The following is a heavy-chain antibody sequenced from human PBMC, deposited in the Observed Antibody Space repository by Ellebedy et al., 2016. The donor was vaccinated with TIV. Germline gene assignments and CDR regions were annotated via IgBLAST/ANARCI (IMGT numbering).Heavy chain of an antibody. CDR3: TRAPYYYDNSGDYYYYGLDV. J-gene: IGHJ6*02. Sequence: GESLKISCTASGFIFGDYAMSWVRQAPGKGLEWVGFIRSKAYGATTQFAASVRGRFTIYRNDSKSIAYLQTNSLKTDDHVAYYCTRAPYYYDNSGDYYYYGLDVWGQGTTVTVSS. CDR1: GFIFGDYA. D-gene: IGHD3-22*01. CDR2: IRSKAYGATT. V-gene: IGHV3-49*04.